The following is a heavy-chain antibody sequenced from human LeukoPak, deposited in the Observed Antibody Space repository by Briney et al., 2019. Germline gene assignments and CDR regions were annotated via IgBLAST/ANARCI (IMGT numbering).Heavy chain of an antibody. D-gene: IGHD3-10*01. CDR3: AKEYRFGEYSP. V-gene: IGHV3-74*01. CDR1: GFTFSSNW. Sequence: GGSLRLSCAASGFTFSSNWMHWVRQAPGEGLVRVSRISSDGSSTSYADSVNGRFTISRDNSKNTLYLQMNSLRAEDTAVYYCAKEYRFGEYSPWGQGTLVTVSS. CDR2: ISSDGSST. J-gene: IGHJ4*02.